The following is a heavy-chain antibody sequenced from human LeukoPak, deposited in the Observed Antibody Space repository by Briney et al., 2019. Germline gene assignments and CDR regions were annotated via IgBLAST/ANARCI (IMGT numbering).Heavy chain of an antibody. J-gene: IGHJ5*02. Sequence: SSETLSLTCAVSGYSISSGYYWGWIRQPPGKGLEWIGSIYHSGSTYYNPSLKSRVTISVDTSKNQFSLKLSSVTAADMAVYYCARAFPYDFWGGYYFGDPWGQGTLVTVSS. CDR1: GYSISSGYY. V-gene: IGHV4-38-2*01. CDR3: ARAFPYDFWGGYYFGDP. D-gene: IGHD3-3*01. CDR2: IYHSGST.